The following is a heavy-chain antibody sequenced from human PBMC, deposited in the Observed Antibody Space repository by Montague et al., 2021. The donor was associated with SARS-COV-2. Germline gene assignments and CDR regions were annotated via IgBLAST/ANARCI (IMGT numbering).Heavy chain of an antibody. J-gene: IGHJ3*02. V-gene: IGHV4-59*08. D-gene: IGHD5-18*01. CDR2: IYYSGST. CDR3: ARLGRGYSYAQSAFDI. Sequence: SETLSLTCTVSGGSISSYYWSWIRQPPGKGLEWIGYIYYSGSTNYNPSLKSRVTISVDMSKNQFSLKLSSVTAADTAVYYCARLGRGYSYAQSAFDIWGQGTMVTVSS. CDR1: GGSISSYY.